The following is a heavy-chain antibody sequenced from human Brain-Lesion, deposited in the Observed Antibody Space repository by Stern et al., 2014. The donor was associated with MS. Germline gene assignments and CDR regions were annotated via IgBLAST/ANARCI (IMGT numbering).Heavy chain of an antibody. CDR3: AGEEDIRYCSGGSCTGNWFDP. CDR2: IYYSGDT. D-gene: IGHD2-15*01. J-gene: IGHJ5*02. Sequence: QLQLQESGPGLVKPSETLSLTCTVAGGSVSSTSYAWAWIRQPPGKGLEWIGTIYYSGDTYYSPSLKRRLTISLDTSKDQFSLHRRSVTAADTAVYYCAGEEDIRYCSGGSCTGNWFDPWGQGTLVTVSS. CDR1: GGSVSSTSYA. V-gene: IGHV4-39*01.